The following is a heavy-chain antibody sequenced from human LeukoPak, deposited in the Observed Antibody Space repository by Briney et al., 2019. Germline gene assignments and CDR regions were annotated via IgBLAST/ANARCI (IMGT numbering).Heavy chain of an antibody. J-gene: IGHJ4*02. CDR3: ARVSKGYCGGYCYSDY. V-gene: IGHV1-2*02. Sequence: PTASVKVSCKASGYTFTGYFMHWVRQAPGQGLEWMGWINPNSGGTNYAQKFQGRVTMTRDTSISTAYMELSSLRSDDTALYYCARVSKGYCGGYCYSDYWGQGTLVTVSS. CDR2: INPNSGGT. D-gene: IGHD2-21*02. CDR1: GYTFTGYF.